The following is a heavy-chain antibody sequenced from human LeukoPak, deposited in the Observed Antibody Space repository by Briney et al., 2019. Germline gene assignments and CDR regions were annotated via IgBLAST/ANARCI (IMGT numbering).Heavy chain of an antibody. CDR1: GYTFTSYG. CDR3: AGNYYDSLTGVRN. Sequence: GASVKVSCKASGYTFTSYGISWVRQAPGKGLEWVSLISSGGSTYYADSVEGRFTISRDFSKNTVSLQMNSLRAEDTAVYFCAGNYYDSLTGVRNWGQGTLVAVSS. V-gene: IGHV3-53*01. J-gene: IGHJ4*02. CDR2: ISSGGST. D-gene: IGHD3-9*01.